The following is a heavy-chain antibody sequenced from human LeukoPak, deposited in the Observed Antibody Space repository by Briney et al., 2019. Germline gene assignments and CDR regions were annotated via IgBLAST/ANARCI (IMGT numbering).Heavy chain of an antibody. CDR3: ARRNNFDI. J-gene: IGHJ3*02. CDR1: GGSITGYH. V-gene: IGHV4-4*08. Sequence: SETLSLTCTVSGGSITGYHWSWIRQPPGKGLEWIGYIYSSETTNYKPSLKSRVTISADTSKNQFSLKLTSVTAADTAIYYCARRNNFDIWGQGTMVTVSS. D-gene: IGHD2/OR15-2a*01. CDR2: IYSSETT.